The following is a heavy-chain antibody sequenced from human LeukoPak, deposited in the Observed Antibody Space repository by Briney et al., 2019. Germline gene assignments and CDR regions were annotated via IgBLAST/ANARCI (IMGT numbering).Heavy chain of an antibody. J-gene: IGHJ4*02. CDR2: INHSGST. D-gene: IGHD3-22*01. CDR1: GGSFSGYY. V-gene: IGHV4-34*01. CDR3: ARHLLNSSGYYDY. Sequence: SETLSLTCAVYGGSFSGYYWSWIRQPPGKGLEWIGEINHSGSTNYNPSLKSRVTISVDTSKNQFSLKLSSVTAAATAVYYCARHLLNSSGYYDYWGQGTLVTVSS.